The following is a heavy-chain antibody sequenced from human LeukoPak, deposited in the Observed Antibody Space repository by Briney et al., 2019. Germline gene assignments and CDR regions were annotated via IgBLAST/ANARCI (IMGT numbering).Heavy chain of an antibody. D-gene: IGHD2-2*02. V-gene: IGHV4-4*07. Sequence: SETLSLTCTVSGYSISSGYYWSWIRQPAGKGLEWIGRIYTSGSTNYNPPLKSRVTMSVDTSKNQFSLKLSSVTAADTAVYYCARDLVVVPAATPPTLGAFDIWGQGTMVTVSS. J-gene: IGHJ3*02. CDR1: GYSISSGYY. CDR3: ARDLVVVPAATPPTLGAFDI. CDR2: IYTSGST.